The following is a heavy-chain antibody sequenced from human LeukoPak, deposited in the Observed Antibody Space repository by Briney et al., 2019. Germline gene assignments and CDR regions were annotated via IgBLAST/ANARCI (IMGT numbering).Heavy chain of an antibody. CDR1: GFTFSSYA. CDR3: AREVQGSGSDDAFDI. D-gene: IGHD3-10*01. V-gene: IGHV3-64*01. CDR2: ISSNGGST. Sequence: PGGSLRLSCAASGFTFSSYAMHWVRQAPGKGLEYVSAISSNGGSTYYANSVKGRFTISRDNSKNTLYLQMGSLRAEDMAVYYCAREVQGSGSDDAFDIWGQGTMVTVSS. J-gene: IGHJ3*02.